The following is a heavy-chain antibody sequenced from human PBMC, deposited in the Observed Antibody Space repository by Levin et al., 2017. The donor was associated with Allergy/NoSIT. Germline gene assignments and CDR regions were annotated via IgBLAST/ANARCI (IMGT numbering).Heavy chain of an antibody. J-gene: IGHJ4*02. CDR3: ASMGDVLTGYYPSLDY. Sequence: PSETLSLTCTVSGGSITSSYWTWIRQSPGKGLEWIGYIYHSGSTKYNPSLMSRATISLDASKSQFSLRLTSVTAADTAVYFCASMGDVLTGYYPSLDYWGQGTLVTVSS. D-gene: IGHD3-9*01. CDR2: IYHSGST. V-gene: IGHV4-59*01. CDR1: GGSITSSY.